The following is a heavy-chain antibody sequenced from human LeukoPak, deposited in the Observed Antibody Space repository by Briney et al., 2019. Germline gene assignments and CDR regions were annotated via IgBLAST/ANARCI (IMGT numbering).Heavy chain of an antibody. Sequence: GGSLRLSCAASGFTFSSYWMHWVRQAPGKGLVWVSRINSDGSSISYADSVKGRFTISRDNSKSSLYLQMNSLTAEVTAVYYCARTALRYYGSGSYSLDVFDMWGQGTMVTVSS. J-gene: IGHJ3*02. CDR1: GFTFSSYW. CDR3: ARTALRYYGSGSYSLDVFDM. D-gene: IGHD3-10*01. CDR2: INSDGSSI. V-gene: IGHV3-74*01.